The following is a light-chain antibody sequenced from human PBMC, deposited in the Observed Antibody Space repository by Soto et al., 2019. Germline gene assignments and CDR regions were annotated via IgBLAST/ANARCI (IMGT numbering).Light chain of an antibody. V-gene: IGKV3-15*01. J-gene: IGKJ4*01. CDR1: QSVRSN. CDR2: GAS. CDR3: QQYNNWPALT. Sequence: EIVMTQSPATLSVSPGERATLSCRASQSVRSNLAWYQQKPGQAPRLLIYGASTRATGIPARFSGSGSGTEFSLIISSRQSEDIAVYYCQQYNNWPALTFGGGTKVEIK.